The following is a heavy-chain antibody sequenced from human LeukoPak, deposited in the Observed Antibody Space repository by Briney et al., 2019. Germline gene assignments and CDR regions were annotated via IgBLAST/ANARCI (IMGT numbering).Heavy chain of an antibody. CDR2: INSDGSST. Sequence: GGSLRLSCAASGFTFSSYWMPWVRQAPGKGLVWVSRINSDGSSTSYADSVKGRFTISRDNAKNTLYLLMNSLRAEDTAVYYCARDVHDSSGYSVDYWGQGTLVTVSS. D-gene: IGHD3-22*01. J-gene: IGHJ4*02. V-gene: IGHV3-74*01. CDR1: GFTFSSYW. CDR3: ARDVHDSSGYSVDY.